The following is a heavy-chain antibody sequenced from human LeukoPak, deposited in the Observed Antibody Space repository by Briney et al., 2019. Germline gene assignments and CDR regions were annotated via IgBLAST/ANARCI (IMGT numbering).Heavy chain of an antibody. Sequence: GGSLRLSCAASGFTYRIYWMSWVRKAPGKRREWLANIKQEGSEKYYVDSVKGRFTISRDNVKISLYVQMNSLRAEDTAVYYCARVIEDYGYWFDPWGQGTLVTVSS. J-gene: IGHJ5*02. CDR3: ARVIEDYGYWFDP. CDR1: GFTYRIYW. V-gene: IGHV3-7*01. D-gene: IGHD4-17*01. CDR2: IKQEGSEK.